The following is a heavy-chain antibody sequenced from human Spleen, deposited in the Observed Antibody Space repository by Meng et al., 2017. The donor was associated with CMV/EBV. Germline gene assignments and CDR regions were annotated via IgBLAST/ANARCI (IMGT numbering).Heavy chain of an antibody. CDR1: GYTFASYD. D-gene: IGHD3-10*01. CDR2: MNPNSGTT. CDR3: ARYYYYYASGRYLALLDH. Sequence: ASVKVSCKASGYTFASYDINWVRQATGQGPEWMGWMNPNSGTTDYAQKFQGRVTMTRNTSISTAYMELSSLTSEDTAVYYCARYYYYYASGRYLALLDHWDQGTLVTVSS. J-gene: IGHJ4*02. V-gene: IGHV1-8*02.